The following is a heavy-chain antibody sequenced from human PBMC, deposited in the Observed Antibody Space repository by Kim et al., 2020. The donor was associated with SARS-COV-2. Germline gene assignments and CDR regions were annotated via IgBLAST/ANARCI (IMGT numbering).Heavy chain of an antibody. Sequence: GGSLRLSCAASGFTFSSYSMNWVRQAPGKGLEWVSSISSSSSYIYYADSVKGRFTISRDNAKNSLYLQMNSLRAEDTAVYYCARDLSLIGNIWFGEIPGGFDPWGQGTLVTVSS. D-gene: IGHD3-10*01. J-gene: IGHJ5*02. CDR2: ISSSSSYI. V-gene: IGHV3-21*01. CDR3: ARDLSLIGNIWFGEIPGGFDP. CDR1: GFTFSSYS.